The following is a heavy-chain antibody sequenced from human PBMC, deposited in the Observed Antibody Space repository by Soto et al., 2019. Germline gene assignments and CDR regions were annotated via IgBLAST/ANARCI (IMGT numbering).Heavy chain of an antibody. V-gene: IGHV4-34*01. J-gene: IGHJ3*02. D-gene: IGHD3-9*01. CDR2: INHSGSN. CDR3: ARGGSNDWQVAFDI. Sequence: QLQQWGAGLLKPSETLSLTCVVSGGSFSTYYYNWIRQSPGKGLEWIGEINHSGSNNYSPSLKSRVTMSLDTCKDQLSLRLTSVTGADTAVYYCARGGSNDWQVAFDIWGQGTMVTVSS. CDR1: GGSFSTYY.